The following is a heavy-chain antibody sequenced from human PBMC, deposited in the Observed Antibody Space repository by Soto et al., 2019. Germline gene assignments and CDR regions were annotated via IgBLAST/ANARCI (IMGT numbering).Heavy chain of an antibody. J-gene: IGHJ6*02. CDR3: ARMLRGIKGVDLPSLYYYGMDV. CDR1: GFSLSTSGMC. CDR2: IDWDDDK. V-gene: IGHV2-70*01. D-gene: IGHD3-10*01. Sequence: SGPTLVNPTQTLTLTCTFSGFSLSTSGMCVSWIRQPPGKALEWLALIDWDDDKYYSTSLKTRLTISKDTSKNQVVLTMTNMDPVDTATYYCARMLRGIKGVDLPSLYYYGMDVWGQGTTVTVSS.